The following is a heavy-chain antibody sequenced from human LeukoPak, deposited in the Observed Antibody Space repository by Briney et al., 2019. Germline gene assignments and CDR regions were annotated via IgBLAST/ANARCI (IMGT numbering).Heavy chain of an antibody. J-gene: IGHJ4*02. CDR2: IGIRGDT. D-gene: IGHD6-19*01. V-gene: IGHV3-13*01. CDR3: ARGGIQVSGIDEFDY. Sequence: GGSLRLSCAASGFTFIDYDMHWVRQVIGKGLEWVSAIGIRGDTHYSGSVKGRFTISRENAGSSLYLQMNSLRAEDTAVYYCARGGIQVSGIDEFDYWGQGTLVTVSS. CDR1: GFTFIDYD.